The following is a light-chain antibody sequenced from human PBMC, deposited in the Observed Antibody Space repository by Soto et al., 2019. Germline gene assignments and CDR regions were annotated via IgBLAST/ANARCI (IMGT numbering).Light chain of an antibody. J-gene: IGLJ3*02. V-gene: IGLV2-23*01. CDR3: CSYGNSRWV. Sequence: QSALTQPPSASGSPGQSVTISCTGTSSDIGGYDHVSWYQQHPGKAPKVIIYEDYKRPSGVSTRFSGSRFGNTASLTIFGLQAEDEADYYCCSYGNSRWVFGGGTQLTVL. CDR2: EDY. CDR1: SSDIGGYDH.